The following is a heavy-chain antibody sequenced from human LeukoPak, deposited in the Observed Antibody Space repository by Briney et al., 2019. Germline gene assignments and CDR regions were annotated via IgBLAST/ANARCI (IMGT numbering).Heavy chain of an antibody. D-gene: IGHD1-1*01. CDR3: ARDPRTVRI. Sequence: KAGGSLRLSCAASGFALNDYAVNWVRQAPGKGLEWLSYISGSGDDTNYADSVRGRFTISRDNAKNSLYLQMNSLRVEDTAVYYCARDPRTVRIWGQGTLVTVSS. CDR1: GFALNDYA. J-gene: IGHJ4*02. V-gene: IGHV3-11*06. CDR2: ISGSGDDT.